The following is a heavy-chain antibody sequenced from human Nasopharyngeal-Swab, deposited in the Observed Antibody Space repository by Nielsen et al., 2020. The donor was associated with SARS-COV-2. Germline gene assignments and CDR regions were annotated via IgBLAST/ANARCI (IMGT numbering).Heavy chain of an antibody. J-gene: IGHJ6*03. CDR2: IHYTGNT. CDR3: ARDAPFGQYTTMVRGLISSQYYYYMDV. Sequence: LRLSCTVSGGSISSGGYFWSWIRQHPGKGLEWIGYIHYTGNTYYNPSLEIRLTISLDTSQNQFSLRLSSVTAADTAVYYCARDAPFGQYTTMVRGLISSQYYYYMDVWGKGATVTVSS. CDR1: GGSISSGGYF. V-gene: IGHV4-31*03. D-gene: IGHD3-10*01.